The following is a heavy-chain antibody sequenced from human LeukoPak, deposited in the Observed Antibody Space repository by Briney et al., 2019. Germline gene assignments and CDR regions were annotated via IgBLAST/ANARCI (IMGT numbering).Heavy chain of an antibody. J-gene: IGHJ4*02. D-gene: IGHD3-22*01. Sequence: GGSLRLSCAASGFSVSSFSMTWVRQAPGKGLEWVSVIYSAGVTYYADSVRGRSTISRDNSKNTLYLQMNSLRAEDTAVYYCARTHYFDSGGYWPFDFWGQGTLVTVSS. CDR2: IYSAGVT. V-gene: IGHV3-53*01. CDR3: ARTHYFDSGGYWPFDF. CDR1: GFSVSSFS.